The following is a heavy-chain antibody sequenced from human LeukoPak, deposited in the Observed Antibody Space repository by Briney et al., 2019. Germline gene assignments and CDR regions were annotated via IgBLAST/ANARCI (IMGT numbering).Heavy chain of an antibody. CDR1: GFTFSSYT. CDR3: ARANSSAWHNFDF. D-gene: IGHD6-19*01. J-gene: IGHJ4*02. V-gene: IGHV3-30-3*01. Sequence: GGSLRLSCAASGFTFSSYTMHWVRQAPGKGLEWVAVISYDGSDYYADSVKGRFTISRDNSRDTLYLEMNSLRTEDRAVYYCARANSSAWHNFDFWGQGTLVTVSS. CDR2: ISYDGSD.